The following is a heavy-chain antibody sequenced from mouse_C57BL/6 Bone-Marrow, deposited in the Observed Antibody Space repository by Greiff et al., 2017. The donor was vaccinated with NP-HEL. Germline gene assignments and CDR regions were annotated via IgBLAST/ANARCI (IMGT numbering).Heavy chain of an antibody. CDR1: GFTFSDYY. CDR2: INYDGSST. J-gene: IGHJ3*01. Sequence: EVKLVESEGGLVQPGSSMKLSCTASGFTFSDYYMAWVRQVPEKGLEWVANINYDGSSTYYLDSLKSRFIISRDNAKNILYLQMSSLKSEDTATYYCAREPPPATFAYWGQGTLVTVSA. V-gene: IGHV5-16*01. D-gene: IGHD1-1*01. CDR3: AREPPPATFAY.